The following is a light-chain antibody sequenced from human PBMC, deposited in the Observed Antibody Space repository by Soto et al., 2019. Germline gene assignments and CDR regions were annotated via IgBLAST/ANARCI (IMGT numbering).Light chain of an antibody. Sequence: QSVLTQPPSASGSPGQSVTISCTGTSSDVGGYNYVSWYQQHPGKAPKLMIYEVSKRPSGVPDRFSGSKSGNTASLTVSGLKVEDEANYYCSSYAGSKNLFPHVVFGGGPKVTVL. CDR1: SSDVGGYNY. J-gene: IGLJ2*01. V-gene: IGLV2-8*01. CDR2: EVS. CDR3: SSYAGSKNLFPHVV.